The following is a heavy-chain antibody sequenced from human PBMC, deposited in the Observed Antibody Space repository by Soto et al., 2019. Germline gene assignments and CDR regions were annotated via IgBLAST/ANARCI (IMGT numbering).Heavy chain of an antibody. CDR1: GDSINNYY. CDR3: ARGTKYYYQGMDV. Sequence: QVQLQESGPGLVKPSETLSLTCTVSGDSINNYYWTWIRQPPGKGLEWMGYIYDSGSTSYDPSLKSRLTISVDTSKNQFSLKLKSVTAADTAVYYCARGTKYYYQGMDVWGQGTTVTVSS. J-gene: IGHJ6*02. V-gene: IGHV4-59*01. CDR2: IYDSGST.